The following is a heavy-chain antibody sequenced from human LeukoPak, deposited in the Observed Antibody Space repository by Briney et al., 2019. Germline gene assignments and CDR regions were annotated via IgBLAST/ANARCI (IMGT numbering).Heavy chain of an antibody. CDR3: ARDEQWLVPISRPFYGMDV. D-gene: IGHD6-19*01. Sequence: GASVKVSCKASGYTFTSSGISWVRQAPGQGLEWMGWINTYNGNTNYAQKLQGRVTITTDTPTSTAYMELRSLRSDDTAVYYCARDEQWLVPISRPFYGMDVWGQGTTVTVSS. CDR2: INTYNGNT. J-gene: IGHJ6*02. CDR1: GYTFTSSG. V-gene: IGHV1-18*01.